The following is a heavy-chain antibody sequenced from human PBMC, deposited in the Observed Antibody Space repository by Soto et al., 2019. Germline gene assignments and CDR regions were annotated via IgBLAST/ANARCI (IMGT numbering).Heavy chain of an antibody. CDR2: IFYSGTT. Sequence: PSETLSLTCTVSGDSADTYYWSWVRQPPGKGLEYIGFIFYSGTTNYNPSLKSRVTILVDRSKHQISLRLTSVTAADTAVYYCARVGDYGSLDYWGQGTLVTVST. J-gene: IGHJ4*02. CDR3: ARVGDYGSLDY. V-gene: IGHV4-59*02. D-gene: IGHD4-17*01. CDR1: GDSADTYY.